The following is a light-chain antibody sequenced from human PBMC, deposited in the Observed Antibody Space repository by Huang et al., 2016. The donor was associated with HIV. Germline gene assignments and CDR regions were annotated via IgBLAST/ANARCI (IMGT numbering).Light chain of an antibody. CDR2: AAS. CDR3: QHYNDWPRT. Sequence: EIVMTQSPATLSVSPGETVALSCRASQSLSGNLAWYQHKPGQTPRCLIYAASIRAAGVPGRFSGSGSGSEFTLTISSLLSEDSAVYYCQHYNDWPRTFGQGTKLEIK. CDR1: QSLSGN. V-gene: IGKV3D-15*01. J-gene: IGKJ2*01.